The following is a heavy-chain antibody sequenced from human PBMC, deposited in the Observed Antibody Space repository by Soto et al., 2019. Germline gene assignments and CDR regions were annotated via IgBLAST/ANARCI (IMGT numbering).Heavy chain of an antibody. CDR3: ATTWAREFYSPGYTDTFAR. CDR1: GFSLIDARMG. Sequence: QVTLRASGPALVKPTEPLTLTCTVFGFSLIDARMGVRWFRQPPGKALVWVAHIFATDGKAYTTSPRSRPTTSTDTTQSQVGLTMTDTDAVDTGTYYSATTWAREFYSPGYTDTFARWGQGIVVTV. V-gene: IGHV2-26*01. D-gene: IGHD3-10*01. CDR2: IFATDGK. J-gene: IGHJ3*02.